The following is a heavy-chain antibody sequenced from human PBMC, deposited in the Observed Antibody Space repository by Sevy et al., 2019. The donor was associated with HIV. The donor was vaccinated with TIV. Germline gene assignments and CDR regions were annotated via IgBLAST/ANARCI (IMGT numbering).Heavy chain of an antibody. J-gene: IGHJ4*02. CDR3: AREGCSKPHDY. D-gene: IGHD2-2*01. CDR1: GFTFSNYA. Sequence: GGSLRLSCAASGFTFSNYAMSWVRQAPGKGLEWVSTFSFGCGKINYADSVKGRFTISRDNSKNTLYLQMNSLRAEDTALYYCAREGCSKPHDYWGQGTLVTVPQ. CDR2: FSFGCGKI. V-gene: IGHV3-23*01.